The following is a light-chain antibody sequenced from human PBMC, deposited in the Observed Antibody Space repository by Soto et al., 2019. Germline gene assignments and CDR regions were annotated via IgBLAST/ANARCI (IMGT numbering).Light chain of an antibody. CDR2: DAS. Sequence: DIQMTQSPSTLSASVGARAPITCRASQSISSWLAWYQQLPGKAPQLLIYDASNLETGVPSRFSGSGSGTDFTLTISSLQPEDFATYYCQQSYSTPYTFGQGTRLEIK. CDR1: QSISSW. V-gene: IGKV1-39*01. J-gene: IGKJ5*01. CDR3: QQSYSTPYT.